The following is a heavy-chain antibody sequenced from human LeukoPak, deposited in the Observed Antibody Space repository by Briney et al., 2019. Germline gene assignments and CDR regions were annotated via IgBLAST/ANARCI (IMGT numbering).Heavy chain of an antibody. CDR1: GFTFSSYG. V-gene: IGHV3-30*02. Sequence: GGSLRLSCAASGFTFSSYGMHWVRQAPGKGLEWVVFIRYDGSNKYYADSVKGRFTISRDNSKNTLYLQMNSLRPEDTAVYYCAKEGRRGITIFGVLDYWGQGTLVTVSS. CDR3: AKEGRRGITIFGVLDY. J-gene: IGHJ4*02. CDR2: IRYDGSNK. D-gene: IGHD3-3*01.